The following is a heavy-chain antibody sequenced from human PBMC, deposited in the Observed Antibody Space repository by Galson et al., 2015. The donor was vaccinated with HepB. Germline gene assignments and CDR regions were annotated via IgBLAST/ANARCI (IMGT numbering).Heavy chain of an antibody. V-gene: IGHV3-30*18. J-gene: IGHJ6*03. D-gene: IGHD3-3*02. CDR1: GFTFYSYG. Sequence: SLRLSCAASGFTFYSYGMHWVRQAPGKGLEWVALISYDGNSKYYADSVRGRFTISRGNSKNTLYLQMNSLRGEDTALYYCAKDEKQLAIPYYYYYMDVWGKGTTVTVSS. CDR3: AKDEKQLAIPYYYYYMDV. CDR2: ISYDGNSK.